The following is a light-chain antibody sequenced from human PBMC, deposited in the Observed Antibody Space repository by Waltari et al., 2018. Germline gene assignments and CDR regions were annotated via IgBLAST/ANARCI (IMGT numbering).Light chain of an antibody. V-gene: IGLV2-14*03. CDR3: SSWTDSDALKLL. Sequence: QSALTQPASVSGSPGQSITISCTGTSIDSTYVSWYQQHPGKAPQVMIYDVTDRPSGVSNRFSGSKSGNTASLTISGLQAEDEADYYCSSWTDSDALKLLFGGGTKLTVL. J-gene: IGLJ2*01. CDR2: DVT. CDR1: SIDSTY.